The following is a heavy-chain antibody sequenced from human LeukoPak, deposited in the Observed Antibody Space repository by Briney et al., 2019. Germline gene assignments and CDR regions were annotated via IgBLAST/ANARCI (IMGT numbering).Heavy chain of an antibody. CDR2: IKHDGSDK. Sequence: GWSLRLSCAASGFTFSSYWMSWVRQAPGKGLEWVAYIKHDGSDKYHVDSVKGRFTISRDNSKNSLYLQMNSLRADDTAVYYCARARRPDGVVPAARYMDVWGKGTTVTVSS. CDR1: GFTFSSYW. D-gene: IGHD2-2*01. CDR3: ARARRPDGVVPAARYMDV. V-gene: IGHV3-7*01. J-gene: IGHJ6*03.